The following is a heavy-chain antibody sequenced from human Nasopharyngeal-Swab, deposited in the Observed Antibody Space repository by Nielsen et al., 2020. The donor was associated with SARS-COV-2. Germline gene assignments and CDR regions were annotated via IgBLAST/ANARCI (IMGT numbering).Heavy chain of an antibody. D-gene: IGHD3-22*01. CDR3: ARATMIVVVIGAFDI. V-gene: IGHV4-31*02. CDR2: IYYSGST. J-gene: IGHJ3*02. Sequence: PGKGLEWIGYIYYSGSTYYNPFLRSRVTISVDTSKNQFSLKLSSVTAADTAVYYCARATMIVVVIGAFDIWGQGTMVTVSS.